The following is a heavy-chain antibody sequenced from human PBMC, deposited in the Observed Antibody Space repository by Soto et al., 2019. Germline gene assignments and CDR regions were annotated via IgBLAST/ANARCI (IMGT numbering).Heavy chain of an antibody. Sequence: SETLSLTCTVSGGSSSSEYYHWTWIRQSPGKGLGWIGYIHYTGSIMYNPSFKSRLTMAVDTSKNQFSLQLTSVTAADTAVYFCAREDDGGDRDYYGLDIWGQGTTVTVSS. CDR3: AREDDGGDRDYYGLDI. D-gene: IGHD2-21*02. J-gene: IGHJ6*02. CDR1: GGSSSSEYYH. V-gene: IGHV4-30-4*08. CDR2: IHYTGSI.